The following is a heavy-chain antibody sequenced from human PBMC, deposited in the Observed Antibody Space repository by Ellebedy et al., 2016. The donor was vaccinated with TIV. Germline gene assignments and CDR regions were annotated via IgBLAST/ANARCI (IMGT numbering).Heavy chain of an antibody. Sequence: PGGSLRLSCAASGFTFSSYSMNWVRQAPGKGLEWVSSISSSSSYIYYADSVKGRFTISRDNSKNTLYLQMNSLRAEDTAVYYCARDQYEWLGPVLDYWGQGTLVTVSS. V-gene: IGHV3-21*01. CDR1: GFTFSSYS. CDR3: ARDQYEWLGPVLDY. D-gene: IGHD6-19*01. CDR2: ISSSSSYI. J-gene: IGHJ4*02.